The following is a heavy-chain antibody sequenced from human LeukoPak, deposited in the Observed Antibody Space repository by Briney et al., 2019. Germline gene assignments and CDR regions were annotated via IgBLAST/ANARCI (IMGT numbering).Heavy chain of an antibody. V-gene: IGHV3-20*04. D-gene: IGHD3-10*01. CDR3: ARDQNYYGSGSYYRDFDY. Sequence: PGGSLRLSCAASGFTFDDYGMSWVRQALGKGLEWVSGINWNGGSTGYADSVKGRFTISRDNAKNSLYLQMNSLRAEDTALYYCARDQNYYGSGSYYRDFDYWGQGTLVTVSS. CDR1: GFTFDDYG. CDR2: INWNGGST. J-gene: IGHJ4*02.